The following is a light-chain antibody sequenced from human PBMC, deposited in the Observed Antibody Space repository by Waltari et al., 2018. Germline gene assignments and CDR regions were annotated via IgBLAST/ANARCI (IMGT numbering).Light chain of an antibody. J-gene: IGLJ3*02. CDR2: RNN. CDR3: SAWDSSLSAWV. CDR1: SNNVGYQG. V-gene: IGLV10-54*01. Sequence: QAGLTQPPSMSKDLRQTDTLTCTGNSNNVGYQGAAWLQQHQRHPPKLLSYRNNDRPSGISERFSASRSGNTASLTITGLQPEDEADYYCSAWDSSLSAWVFGGGTKLTVL.